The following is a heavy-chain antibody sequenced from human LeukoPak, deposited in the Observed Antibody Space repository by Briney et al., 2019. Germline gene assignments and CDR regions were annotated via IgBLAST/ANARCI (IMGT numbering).Heavy chain of an antibody. V-gene: IGHV3-48*01. J-gene: IGHJ6*02. CDR3: ARDYYGMDV. CDR1: GFTFTSHS. Sequence: GGSLRLSCAVSGFTFTSHSMSWVRHGPGKGLECGSNISGTGGTIYYADTVKGRITISRDKVKNSHYMKMNSLRAEETAMFYCARDYYGMDVWGQGTTVTVSS. CDR2: ISGTGGTI.